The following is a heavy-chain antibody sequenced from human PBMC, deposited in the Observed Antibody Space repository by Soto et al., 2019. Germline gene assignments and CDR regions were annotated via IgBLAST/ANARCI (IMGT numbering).Heavy chain of an antibody. CDR3: ARTRSAWSDFHYSSLDV. J-gene: IGHJ6*02. CDR1: VFTFNSYG. CDR2: ISYDSTKT. Sequence: WWSLRLSCSASVFTFNSYGMHWFRQGPGNGLEWVAFISYDSTKTYYADSVKGRFTISRDNSNSALYVQMNSLTGEDTAVYYCARTRSAWSDFHYSSLDVWGQGTTVTV. D-gene: IGHD2-15*01. V-gene: IGHV3-30*03.